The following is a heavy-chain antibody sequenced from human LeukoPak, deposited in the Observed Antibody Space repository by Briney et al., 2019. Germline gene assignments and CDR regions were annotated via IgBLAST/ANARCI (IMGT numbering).Heavy chain of an antibody. CDR1: GGSISSYY. V-gene: IGHV4-59*01. Sequence: SETLSLTCTVSGGSISSYYWSWIRQLPGKGLEWIGYIYYSGSTNYNPSLQSRVTISVDTSKNQFSLNLNSVTAADTAVYYCARGGAARLHFQNWGQGTLVTVSS. J-gene: IGHJ1*01. CDR3: ARGGAARLHFQN. CDR2: IYYSGST. D-gene: IGHD6-6*01.